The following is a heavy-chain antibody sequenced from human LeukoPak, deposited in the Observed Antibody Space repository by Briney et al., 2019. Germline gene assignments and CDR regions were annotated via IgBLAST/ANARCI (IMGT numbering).Heavy chain of an antibody. CDR1: GYSFTSYW. J-gene: IGHJ4*02. Sequence: GESLKISCKGSGYSFTSYWIGWVRQMPGKGLEWMGIIYPGDCDTRYSPSFQGQVTISAAKSISTAYLQWSSLKASDTAMYSCARGRRVTAMATFDYWGQGTLVTVSS. D-gene: IGHD5-18*01. CDR2: IYPGDCDT. CDR3: ARGRRVTAMATFDY. V-gene: IGHV5-51*01.